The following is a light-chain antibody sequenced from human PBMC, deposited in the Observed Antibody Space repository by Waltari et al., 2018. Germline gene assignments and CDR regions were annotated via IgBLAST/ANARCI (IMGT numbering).Light chain of an antibody. CDR3: QHYVTLPVT. J-gene: IGKJ1*01. Sequence: EIVLTQSPGTLSLSPGERATLSCRASQSVGRSLAWYQQKHGQAPRLLIYHASNRATGIPDRFSGSGSVTDFSLTISRLEPEDFAVYYCQHYVTLPVTFGQGTKVEIK. CDR1: QSVGRS. V-gene: IGKV3-20*01. CDR2: HAS.